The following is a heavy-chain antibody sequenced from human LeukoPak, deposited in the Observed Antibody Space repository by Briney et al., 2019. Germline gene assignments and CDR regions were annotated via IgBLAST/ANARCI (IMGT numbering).Heavy chain of an antibody. CDR1: GCTFTSYD. CDR3: ARTGDGDSFSDY. D-gene: IGHD4-17*01. Sequence: ASVKVSCKASGCTFTSYDINWVRQATGQGLEWMGWMNPNSGNTGYAQKFQGRVTMTRNTSISTAYMELSSLRSEDTAVYYCARTGDGDSFSDYWGQGTLVTVSS. CDR2: MNPNSGNT. V-gene: IGHV1-8*01. J-gene: IGHJ4*02.